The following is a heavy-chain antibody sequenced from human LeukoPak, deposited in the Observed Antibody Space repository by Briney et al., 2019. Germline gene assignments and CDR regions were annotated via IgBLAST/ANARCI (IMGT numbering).Heavy chain of an antibody. V-gene: IGHV3-33*01. CDR2: IWNDGTNK. Sequence: GGSLRLSCAASGFTFSIFGMHRVRQAPGKGLEWVAIIWNDGTNKYYADSVNGRFTISRDNSKNTLYLQMNSLRAEDTAVYFCGRWNYYYDSRGYTIDYWGQGTLVTVSS. CDR3: GRWNYYYDSRGYTIDY. J-gene: IGHJ4*02. CDR1: GFTFSIFG. D-gene: IGHD3-22*01.